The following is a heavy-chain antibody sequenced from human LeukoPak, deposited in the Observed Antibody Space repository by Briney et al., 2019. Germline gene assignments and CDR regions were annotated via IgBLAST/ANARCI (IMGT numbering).Heavy chain of an antibody. D-gene: IGHD1-26*01. J-gene: IGHJ4*02. CDR3: ARGPNWWELPYYFDY. Sequence: SETLSLTCTVSGVSISSSYYYWGWIRQPPGKGLEWIGSVYYSGSTNYNPSLKSRVTISVDTSKNQFSLKMTSVTAADTAVYYCARGPNWWELPYYFDYWGQGTLVTVSS. CDR2: VYYSGST. CDR1: GVSISSSYYY. V-gene: IGHV4-39*07.